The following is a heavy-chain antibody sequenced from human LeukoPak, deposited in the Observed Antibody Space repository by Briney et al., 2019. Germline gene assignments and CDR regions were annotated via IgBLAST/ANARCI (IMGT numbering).Heavy chain of an antibody. CDR2: ISGSGGST. J-gene: IGHJ6*04. CDR1: GFTFSSYG. D-gene: IGHD3-10*02. V-gene: IGHV3-23*01. Sequence: GGSLRLSCAASGFTFSSYGMSWVRQAPGKGLEWVSAISGSGGSTYYADSVKGRFTISRDNSKNTLYLQMSSLRAEDTAVYYCAELGITMIGGVWGKGTTVTISS. CDR3: AELGITMIGGV.